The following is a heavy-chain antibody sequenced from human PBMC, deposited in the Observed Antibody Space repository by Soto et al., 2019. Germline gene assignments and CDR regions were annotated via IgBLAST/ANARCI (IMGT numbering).Heavy chain of an antibody. J-gene: IGHJ5*02. Sequence: QVQLQESGPGLVKPSQTLSLTCTVSGGSISSGGYYWSWIRQHPGKGLEWIGYIYYSGSTYYNQSLKSRVTISVDTSKNPFSLKLSSVTAADTAVYYCARDRGAAAGIRWFDPWGQGTLVTVSS. D-gene: IGHD6-13*01. CDR3: ARDRGAAAGIRWFDP. V-gene: IGHV4-31*03. CDR1: GGSISSGGYY. CDR2: IYYSGST.